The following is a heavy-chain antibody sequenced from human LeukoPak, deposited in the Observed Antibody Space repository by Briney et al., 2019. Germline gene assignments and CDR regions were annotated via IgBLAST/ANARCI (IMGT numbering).Heavy chain of an antibody. Sequence: GGSLRLSCVVSGFTFSSYEMNWVRQAPGKGLEWVSYISSSGSTIYYADSVKGRFTISRDNAKNSLYLQMNSLRAEDTAVYYCARDSIVTGEFDYWGQGTLVTASS. CDR3: ARDSIVTGEFDY. V-gene: IGHV3-48*03. J-gene: IGHJ4*02. CDR2: ISSSGSTI. D-gene: IGHD2-21*02. CDR1: GFTFSSYE.